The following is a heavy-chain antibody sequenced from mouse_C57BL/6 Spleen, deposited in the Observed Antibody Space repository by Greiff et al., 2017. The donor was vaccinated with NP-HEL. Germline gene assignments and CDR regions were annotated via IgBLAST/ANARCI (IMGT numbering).Heavy chain of an antibody. J-gene: IGHJ2*01. D-gene: IGHD1-1*01. CDR2: IWTGGGT. V-gene: IGHV2-9-1*01. CDR3: ARNFRSDYYGHFDY. CDR1: GFSLTSYA. Sequence: QVQLQQSGPGLVAPSQSLSITCTVSGFSLTSYAISWVRQPPGKGLEWLGVIWTGGGTNYNSALKSRLSISKDNSKSQVFLKMNSLQTDDTARYYCARNFRSDYYGHFDYWGQGTTLTVSS.